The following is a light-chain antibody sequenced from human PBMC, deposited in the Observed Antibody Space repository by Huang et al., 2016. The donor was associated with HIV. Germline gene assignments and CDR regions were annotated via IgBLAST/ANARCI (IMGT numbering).Light chain of an antibody. CDR2: AAS. J-gene: IGKJ3*01. CDR1: QDINNF. V-gene: IGKV1-8*01. Sequence: IRMTQSPSSLSASTGDRVTITCRANQDINNFLAWYQQRPGSGPNLLIYAASTLQSGVPSRFSGNGSGTYFTLTIGCLHSEDVATYYCQQYDIHPLTFGPGTRVDIK. CDR3: QQYDIHPLT.